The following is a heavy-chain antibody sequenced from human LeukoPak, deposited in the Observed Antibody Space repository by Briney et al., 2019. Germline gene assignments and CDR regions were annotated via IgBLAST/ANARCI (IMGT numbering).Heavy chain of an antibody. CDR2: IYYSGST. Sequence: SQTLSLTCTVSGGSISSGGYYWSWIRQPPGKGLEWIGYIYYSGSTYYNPSLESRVTISKDTSKNQFSLKLGSVAAADTALYYCARRMTTAGYFDYWGQGTLVTVSS. D-gene: IGHD6-13*01. CDR1: GGSISSGGYY. CDR3: ARRMTTAGYFDY. V-gene: IGHV4-31*03. J-gene: IGHJ4*02.